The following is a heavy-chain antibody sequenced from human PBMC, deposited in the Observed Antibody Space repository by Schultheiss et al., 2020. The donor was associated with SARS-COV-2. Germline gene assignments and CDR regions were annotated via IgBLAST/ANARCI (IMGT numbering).Heavy chain of an antibody. J-gene: IGHJ3*02. CDR2: IYYSGST. CDR3: ARVSDAFDI. Sequence: SQTLSLTCTVSGGSISNYYWSWIRQPPGKGLEWIGYIYYSGSTNYNPSLKSRVTISVDTSKNQFSLKLSSVTAADTAVYYCARVSDAFDIWGQGTMVTVSS. V-gene: IGHV4-59*01. CDR1: GGSISNYY.